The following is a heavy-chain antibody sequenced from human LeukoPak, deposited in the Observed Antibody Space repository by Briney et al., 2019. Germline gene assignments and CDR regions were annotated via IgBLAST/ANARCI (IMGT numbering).Heavy chain of an antibody. D-gene: IGHD3-22*01. Sequence: QPGGSLRLSCAASGFTFSSYAMHWVRQAPGKGLEYVSAISSNGGSTYYANSVKGRFTISRDNSKNTLYLQMGSLRGEDMAVYYCARDGLLTENMDYYYYYMDVWGKGNTVTVSS. CDR2: ISSNGGST. CDR1: GFTFSSYA. CDR3: ARDGLLTENMDYYYYYMDV. V-gene: IGHV3-64*01. J-gene: IGHJ6*03.